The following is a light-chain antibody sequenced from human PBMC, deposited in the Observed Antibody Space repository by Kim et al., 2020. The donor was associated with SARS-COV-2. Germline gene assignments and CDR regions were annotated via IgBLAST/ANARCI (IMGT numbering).Light chain of an antibody. CDR1: QSLGSTY. V-gene: IGKV3-20*01. CDR3: QQYGGSPTT. CDR2: GAS. Sequence: SPGERATLSGRASQSLGSTYLAWYQQKPGQAPRLLIYGASSRATGIPDRFSGSGSGTDFTLTISRLEPEDFAVYYCQQYGGSPTTFGQGTKVDIK. J-gene: IGKJ1*01.